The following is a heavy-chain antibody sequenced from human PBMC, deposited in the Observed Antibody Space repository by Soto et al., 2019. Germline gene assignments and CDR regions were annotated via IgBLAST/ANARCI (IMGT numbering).Heavy chain of an antibody. D-gene: IGHD1-26*01. CDR2: ISYDGSNK. J-gene: IGHJ4*02. CDR1: GFTFSSYA. Sequence: QVQLVESGGGVVQPGRSLRLSCAASGFTFSSYAMHWVRQAPGKGLEWVAVISYDGSNKYYADSVKGRFTISRDNSKNTLYLQMNSLRAEDTAVYYCARDRGSYKPAGYWGQGTLVTVSS. V-gene: IGHV3-30-3*01. CDR3: ARDRGSYKPAGY.